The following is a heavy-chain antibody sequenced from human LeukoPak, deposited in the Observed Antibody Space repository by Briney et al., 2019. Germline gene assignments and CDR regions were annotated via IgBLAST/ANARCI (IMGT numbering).Heavy chain of an antibody. V-gene: IGHV3-30*02. CDR2: IRYDGSNA. CDR3: AKGGTNDMATSF. J-gene: IGHJ4*02. CDR1: GFTFSGYA. Sequence: GGSLRLSCAASGFTFSGYAMNWVRQAPGKGLEWVAFIRYDGSNAYYADSVKGRCTISRDNSKNTLYLQINSLRVEDTAVYYCAKGGTNDMATSFWGLGTLVTVSS. D-gene: IGHD5-24*01.